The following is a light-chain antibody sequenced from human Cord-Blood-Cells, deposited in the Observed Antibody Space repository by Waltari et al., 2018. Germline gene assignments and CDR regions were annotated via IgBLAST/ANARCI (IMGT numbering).Light chain of an antibody. V-gene: IGKV1-5*01. CDR2: DAS. CDR3: QQYNSYSMYT. CDR1: QSISSW. J-gene: IGKJ2*01. Sequence: DIQMTQSPSTLSASVGDRVTNTCWASQSISSWLAWYQQKPGKAPKLLIYDASSLESGVPSRFSGSGSGTEFTLTISSLQPDDFATYYCQQYNSYSMYTFGQGTKLEIK.